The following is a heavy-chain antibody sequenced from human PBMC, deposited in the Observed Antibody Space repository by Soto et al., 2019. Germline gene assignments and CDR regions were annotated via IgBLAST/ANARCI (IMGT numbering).Heavy chain of an antibody. J-gene: IGHJ4*02. CDR3: ATTRGYYDYVWASV. Sequence: QVQLVQSGAEVKKPGSSVKVSCKASGGTFSSYAISWVRQAPGHGLEWMGGIIPIFGTANYAQKFQGRVTITADESTSTAYMELSSLTSEDTAVYYCATTRGYYDYVWASVWGQGTMVTVSS. CDR2: IIPIFGTA. D-gene: IGHD3-16*01. V-gene: IGHV1-69*12. CDR1: GGTFSSYA.